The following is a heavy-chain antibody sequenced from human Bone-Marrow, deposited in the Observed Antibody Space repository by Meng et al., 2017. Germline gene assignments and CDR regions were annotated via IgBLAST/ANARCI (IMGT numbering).Heavy chain of an antibody. CDR2: INSDGSST. CDR1: GFTFSSYW. D-gene: IGHD3-10*01. CDR3: ARVGKTRVHFQRSGSYYKSYYYYGMDV. J-gene: IGHJ6*02. V-gene: IGHV3-74*01. Sequence: GDSLTLSCAASGFTFSSYWTHWVRQAPRKGLVWVSRINSDGSSTSYADSVKGRFTISRDNAKNTLYLQMTSLRAEDTAVYYCARVGKTRVHFQRSGSYYKSYYYYGMDVWGQGTTVTVSS.